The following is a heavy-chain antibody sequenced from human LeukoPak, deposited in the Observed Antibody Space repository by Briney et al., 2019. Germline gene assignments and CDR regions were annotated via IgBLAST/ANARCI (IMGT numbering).Heavy chain of an antibody. CDR1: GGSISSYY. CDR2: MYTSGST. D-gene: IGHD2-2*01. V-gene: IGHV4-4*07. Sequence: SETLSLTCTVSGGSISSYYWNWIRQPAGKGLEWIGRMYTSGSTNYNPSLKSRVTMSVDTSKKQFSLKLSSVTAADTAVYYCARDPGVDMRYCTSTSCPNYYMDVWGKGTTVTVSS. J-gene: IGHJ6*03. CDR3: ARDPGVDMRYCTSTSCPNYYMDV.